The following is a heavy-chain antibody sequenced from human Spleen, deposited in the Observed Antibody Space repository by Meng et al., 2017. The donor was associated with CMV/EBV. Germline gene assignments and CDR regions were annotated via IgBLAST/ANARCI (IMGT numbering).Heavy chain of an antibody. D-gene: IGHD1-26*01. V-gene: IGHV3-13*03. J-gene: IGHJ4*02. Sequence: GESLKISCAACGFIFSSYDMHWVRQAIGKGLKWVSVIGTAGDTYYPGSVKGQFTISRDDATSTLYLQMSSLRADDTAVYFCARDGSYKLDYWGQGTLVTVSS. CDR2: IGTAGDT. CDR1: GFIFSSYD. CDR3: ARDGSYKLDY.